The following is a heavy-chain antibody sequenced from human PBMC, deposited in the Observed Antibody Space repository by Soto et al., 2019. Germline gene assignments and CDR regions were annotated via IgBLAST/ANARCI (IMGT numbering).Heavy chain of an antibody. CDR3: ARGAAGGPYDY. D-gene: IGHD6-13*01. CDR2: IIARSATP. Sequence: QVQLVQSGAEVKRPGSSVKVSCKASGGTFSSYAVTWVRQAPGQGLEWMGGIIARSATPNYAQKFQGRVTITADESTTTGYMEVNSLLSEDTAVYYCARGAAGGPYDYWGQGTQVIVSS. V-gene: IGHV1-69*12. J-gene: IGHJ4*02. CDR1: GGTFSSYA.